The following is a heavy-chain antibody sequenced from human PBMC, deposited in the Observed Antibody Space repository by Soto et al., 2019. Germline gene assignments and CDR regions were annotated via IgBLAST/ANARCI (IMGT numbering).Heavy chain of an antibody. CDR2: SSASGRSR. Sequence: HLGGSLRLSCVASGLEFSNYDMSWVRQAPGKGLEWVSISSASGRSRYHADSVKGRFTISRDNSKNTLYLHMTNLRAEDTAVYYCAKDGNWLDVYFDVWGQGTPVTVSS. CDR1: GLEFSNYD. J-gene: IGHJ4*02. CDR3: AKDGNWLDVYFDV. D-gene: IGHD6-19*01. V-gene: IGHV3-23*01.